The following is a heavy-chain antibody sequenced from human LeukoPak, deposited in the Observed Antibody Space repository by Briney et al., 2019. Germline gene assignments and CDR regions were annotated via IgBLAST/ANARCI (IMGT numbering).Heavy chain of an antibody. CDR3: ARRPSKYYDILTGYYRSEFDY. Sequence: ASVKVSCKASGYTFTDHYMHWARQAPGQGLEWMGWISAYNGNTNYAQKFQGRVTMTRNTSISTAYMELSSLRSEDTAVYYCARRPSKYYDILTGYYRSEFDYWGQGTLVTVSS. D-gene: IGHD3-9*01. V-gene: IGHV1-2*02. CDR2: ISAYNGNT. J-gene: IGHJ4*02. CDR1: GYTFTDHY.